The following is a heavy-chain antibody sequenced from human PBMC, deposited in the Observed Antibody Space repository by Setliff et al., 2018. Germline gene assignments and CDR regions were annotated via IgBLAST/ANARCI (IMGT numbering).Heavy chain of an antibody. D-gene: IGHD2-8*01. CDR2: VAVYTGKT. V-gene: IGHV1-18*01. CDR1: GYTFSESI. CDR3: LRLVRYCSRTACQRTSGDEV. Sequence: ASVKVSCKASGYTFSESIVSWVRQAPGQGLEWMGWVAVYTGKTYSAQKFQGRLTMTTDKSTNMAYLDLGGLRLDDTAIYFCLRLVRYCSRTACQRTSGDEVWGQGTLVTV. J-gene: IGHJ4*01.